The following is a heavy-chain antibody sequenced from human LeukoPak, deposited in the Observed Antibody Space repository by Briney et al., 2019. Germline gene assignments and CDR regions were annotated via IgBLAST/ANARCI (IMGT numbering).Heavy chain of an antibody. CDR2: ISWNSGSI. D-gene: IGHD3-16*01. CDR3: TRDLGGTSWGEWNY. Sequence: GGSLRLSCAASGFTFDDYAMHWVRQAPEKGLEWVSGISWNSGSIGYAASVKGRFTISRDNPKNTLYLQMSSLRAEDTAVYYCTRDLGGTSWGEWNYWGQGTLVTVSS. CDR1: GFTFDDYA. V-gene: IGHV3-9*01. J-gene: IGHJ4*02.